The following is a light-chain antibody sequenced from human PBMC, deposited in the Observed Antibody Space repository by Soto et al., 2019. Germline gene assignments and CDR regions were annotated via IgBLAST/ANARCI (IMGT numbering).Light chain of an antibody. CDR1: QSISSW. V-gene: IGKV1-5*01. J-gene: IGKJ5*01. CDR2: DAS. CDR3: QQYNNWPIT. Sequence: DIQMTQSPSTLSASVGDRVTMTCRASQSISSWLAWYQQKPGKAPKLLIYDASNLESGVPSRFSGSGSGTEFTLTISSLQSEDFEVYYCQQYNNWPITFGQGTRLEIK.